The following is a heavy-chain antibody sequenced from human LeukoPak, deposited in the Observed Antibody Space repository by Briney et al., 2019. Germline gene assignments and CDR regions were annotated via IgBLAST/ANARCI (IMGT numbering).Heavy chain of an antibody. CDR3: VRVKGTYFDF. D-gene: IGHD1-1*01. J-gene: IGHJ4*02. CDR1: GFPFSIYS. Sequence: PGGSLRLSCAASGFPFSIYSMNWVRQAPGKGLEWVSYISASGSNIYYLDSVKGRFTVSRDSAMNSLFLQMDRPRAEDTAVYYCVRVKGTYFDFWGQGTLVTVSS. V-gene: IGHV3-48*01. CDR2: ISASGSNI.